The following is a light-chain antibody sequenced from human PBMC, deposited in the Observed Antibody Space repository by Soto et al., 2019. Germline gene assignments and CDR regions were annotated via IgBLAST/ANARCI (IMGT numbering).Light chain of an antibody. CDR3: SSYAGSNYLAI. CDR2: NND. Sequence: QSVLTQPPSASGTPGQKVTISCSGATSDIGSNTIHWYRHLPGSGPTLVVFNNDQRPSGVPDRISGSKSGNTASLTVSGLQADDEAVYHCSSYAGSNYLAIFGGGTKLTVL. V-gene: IGLV1-44*01. J-gene: IGLJ2*01. CDR1: TSDIGSNT.